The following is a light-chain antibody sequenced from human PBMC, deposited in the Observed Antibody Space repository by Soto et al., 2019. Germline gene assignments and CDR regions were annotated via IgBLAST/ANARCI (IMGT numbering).Light chain of an antibody. V-gene: IGKV3-20*01. CDR3: QQYGSSPRYS. CDR2: GAS. Sequence: EIVLTQSPGTLSLSPGEGATLSCRASQSVSSTYLNWYQHKPGQAPRLLIYGASNRATGIPDRFSGSGSGTDFTLTISRLEPEDFAMYYCQQYGSSPRYSFGPGNKLEIK. J-gene: IGKJ2*03. CDR1: QSVSSTY.